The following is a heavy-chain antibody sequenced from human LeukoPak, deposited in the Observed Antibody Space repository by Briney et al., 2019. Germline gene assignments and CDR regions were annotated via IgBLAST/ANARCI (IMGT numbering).Heavy chain of an antibody. D-gene: IGHD1-26*01. J-gene: IGHJ4*02. CDR2: IFYNGDT. CDR1: GVSISNSPYY. Sequence: PSETLSLTCTVSGVSISNSPYYWAWIRLPPGKGLELIGSIFYNGDTYDNPSLKSRVTMSVDTSKNQFSLELRSVTAAETALYYCARHASGVFDHWGQGTLVTVSS. V-gene: IGHV4-39*01. CDR3: ARHASGVFDH.